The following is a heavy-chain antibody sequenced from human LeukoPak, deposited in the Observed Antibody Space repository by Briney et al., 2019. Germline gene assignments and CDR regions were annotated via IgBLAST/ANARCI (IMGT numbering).Heavy chain of an antibody. CDR1: GYTFTSYG. CDR3: ARHPAIAAAGTKIFDY. V-gene: IGHV1-18*01. CDR2: ISAYNGNT. J-gene: IGHJ4*02. Sequence: ASVKVSCKASGYTFTSYGTSWVRQAPGQGLEWMGWISAYNGNTNYAQKLQGRVTMTTDTSTSTAYMELRSLRSDDTAVYYCARHPAIAAAGTKIFDYWGQGTLVTVSS. D-gene: IGHD6-13*01.